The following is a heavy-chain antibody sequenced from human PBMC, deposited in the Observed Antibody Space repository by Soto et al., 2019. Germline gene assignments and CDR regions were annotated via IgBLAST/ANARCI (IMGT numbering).Heavy chain of an antibody. J-gene: IGHJ3*01. V-gene: IGHV3-7*01. CDR2: IDPDTGDK. Sequence: LRLSCAGSGFSFNTSWLSWVRQPPGKGLEWVANIDPDTGDKYYADSVKGRVTVSRDNAKKSLYLQMNSLRAEDTAMYYCARGADLDWGQGTMVTVSS. CDR3: ARGADLD. CDR1: GFSFNTSW. D-gene: IGHD3-3*01.